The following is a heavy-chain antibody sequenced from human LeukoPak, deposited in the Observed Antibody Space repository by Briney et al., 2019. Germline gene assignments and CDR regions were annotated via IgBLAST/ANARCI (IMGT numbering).Heavy chain of an antibody. CDR1: GFTFSSYS. D-gene: IGHD2-2*01. CDR3: ARGGSTSCQFHY. V-gene: IGHV3-21*01. CDR2: ISSSSSYI. Sequence: GGSLRLSCAASGFTFSSYSMNWVRQAPGKGLEWVSSISSSSSYIYYADSVKGRFTISRDNAKNSLYLQMNSLRAEDTAVYYCARGGSTSCQFHYWGQGTLVTVSS. J-gene: IGHJ4*02.